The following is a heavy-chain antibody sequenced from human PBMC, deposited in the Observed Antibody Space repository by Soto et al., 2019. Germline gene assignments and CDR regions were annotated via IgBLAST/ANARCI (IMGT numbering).Heavy chain of an antibody. Sequence: EVQLVESGGGLVQPGRSLRLSCGASGFTFDDFAMHWVRQAPGKGLEWVSGISWNSGSIAYADSVKGRFTISRDNAKNSLYLQMNSLTPEVTALYYCAKDFSDIWDYRRDFDYWGQGTLVTVSS. CDR2: ISWNSGSI. CDR1: GFTFDDFA. D-gene: IGHD1-7*01. J-gene: IGHJ4*02. CDR3: AKDFSDIWDYRRDFDY. V-gene: IGHV3-9*01.